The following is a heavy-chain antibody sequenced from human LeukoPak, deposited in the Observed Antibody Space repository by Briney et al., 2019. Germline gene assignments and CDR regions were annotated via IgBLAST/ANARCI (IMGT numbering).Heavy chain of an antibody. J-gene: IGHJ4*02. CDR1: GGSISSYY. Sequence: SETLSLTCIVSGGSISSYYWSWIRQPPGKGLEWIGYIYYSGSTNYNPSLKSRVTISVDTSKNQFSLKLSSVTAADTAVYYCAGSRARAPYYFDYWGQGTLVTVSS. V-gene: IGHV4-59*01. D-gene: IGHD2-15*01. CDR3: AGSRARAPYYFDY. CDR2: IYYSGST.